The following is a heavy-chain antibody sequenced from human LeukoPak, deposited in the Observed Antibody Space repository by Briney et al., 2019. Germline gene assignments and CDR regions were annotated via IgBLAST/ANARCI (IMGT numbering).Heavy chain of an antibody. CDR1: GYTFTGYY. V-gene: IGHV1-2*06. J-gene: IGHJ4*02. Sequence: ASVKVSCKASGYTFTGYYIHWVRQAPGQGLEWMGRINPNSGGTSSAEKFQGRVTMTRDTSITTAYMELSRLTSDDTAVYYCAGDHFAGTYSNHYWGQGTLVTVSS. D-gene: IGHD4-11*01. CDR2: INPNSGGT. CDR3: AGDHFAGTYSNHY.